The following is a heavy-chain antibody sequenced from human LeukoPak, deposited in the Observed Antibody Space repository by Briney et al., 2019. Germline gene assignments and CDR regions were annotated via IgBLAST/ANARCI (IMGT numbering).Heavy chain of an antibody. J-gene: IGHJ5*02. Sequence: GESLKISCQVSGYSFTSYWIGWVRQMPGKGLEWMGIIYPGDSDTRYSPSFQGQVTISADKSISTAYLQWSSLKASDTAMYYCARQYRVRGIAAAANWFDPWGQGTLVTVSS. CDR2: IYPGDSDT. D-gene: IGHD6-13*01. V-gene: IGHV5-51*01. CDR3: ARQYRVRGIAAAANWFDP. CDR1: GYSFTSYW.